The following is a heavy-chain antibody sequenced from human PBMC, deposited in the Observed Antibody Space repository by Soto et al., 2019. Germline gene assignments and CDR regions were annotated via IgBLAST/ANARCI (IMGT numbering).Heavy chain of an antibody. J-gene: IGHJ6*02. CDR2: ISAYSGNT. CDR3: ARDVLCRITMVRGGNYYGMDV. D-gene: IGHD3-10*01. CDR1: GYTFTSYG. Sequence: ASVKVSCKASGYTFTSYGISWVRQAPGQGLERMGWISAYSGNTNYAQKLQGRVTMTTDTSTSTAYMELRSLRSDDTAVYYCARDVLCRITMVRGGNYYGMDVWGQGTTVTVS. V-gene: IGHV1-18*01.